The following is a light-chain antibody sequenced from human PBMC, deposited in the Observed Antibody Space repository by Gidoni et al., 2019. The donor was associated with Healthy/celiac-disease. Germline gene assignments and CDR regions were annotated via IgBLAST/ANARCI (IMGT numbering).Light chain of an antibody. CDR1: QSVSSNY. CDR3: QQYGSSPLT. CDR2: GAS. Sequence: EIVLTQSPGTLSLSPGERATLSCRASQSVSSNYLAWYQQKAGQAPRLLIYGASTRATGIPDRFSGSGSGTDFTLTISRLKPEDFAVYYCQQYGSSPLTFGGGTKVEIK. J-gene: IGKJ4*01. V-gene: IGKV3-20*01.